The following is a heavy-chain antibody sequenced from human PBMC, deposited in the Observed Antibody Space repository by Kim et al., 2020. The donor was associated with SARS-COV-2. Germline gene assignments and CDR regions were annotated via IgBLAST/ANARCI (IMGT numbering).Heavy chain of an antibody. CDR3: ARDPHVLLWFGELLHRPENYYGMDV. J-gene: IGHJ6*02. CDR2: ISYDGSNK. CDR1: GFTFSSYA. Sequence: GGSLRLSCAASGFTFSSYAMHWVRQAPGKGLEWVAVISYDGSNKYYADSVKGRFTISRDNSKNTLYLQMNSLRAEDTAVYYCARDPHVLLWFGELLHRPENYYGMDVWGQGTTVTVSS. D-gene: IGHD3-10*01. V-gene: IGHV3-30*04.